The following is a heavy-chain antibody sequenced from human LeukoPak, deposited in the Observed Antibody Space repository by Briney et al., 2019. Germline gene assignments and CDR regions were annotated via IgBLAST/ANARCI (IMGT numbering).Heavy chain of an antibody. CDR3: ARERRGQTWNHGIDV. Sequence: ASVKVSCKASGGTFSSYAISWVRQAPGQGLEWMGWISGNNGDREYASKVQGRLSLSTDPSTGTALMELRSLRSDDTAVYYCARERRGQTWNHGIDVWGQGTTVIVSS. J-gene: IGHJ6*02. CDR2: ISGNNGDR. D-gene: IGHD1-1*01. V-gene: IGHV1-18*01. CDR1: GGTFSSYA.